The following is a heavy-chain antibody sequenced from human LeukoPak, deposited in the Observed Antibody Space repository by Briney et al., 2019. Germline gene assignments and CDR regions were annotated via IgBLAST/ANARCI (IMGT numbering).Heavy chain of an antibody. CDR2: INPNSGGS. Sequence: ASVKVSCKASGYAFTGYNMHWVRQAPGQGLEWMGWINPNSGGSNYAQKFQGRVTMTRDTSISTAYMELNWLTSDDTAVYYCARVDYDLRTGSHYYFDYWGQGTLVTVSS. CDR3: ARVDYDLRTGSHYYFDY. J-gene: IGHJ4*02. CDR1: GYAFTGYN. V-gene: IGHV1-2*02. D-gene: IGHD3-3*01.